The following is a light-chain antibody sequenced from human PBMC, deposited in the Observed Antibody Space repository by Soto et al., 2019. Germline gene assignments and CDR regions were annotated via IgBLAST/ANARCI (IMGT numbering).Light chain of an antibody. CDR2: GAS. CDR1: QSVANSH. CDR3: QQHDRSPL. Sequence: EIVLTQSPGTLSLSPGERATLSCRASQSVANSHLAWYQQKPGQAPRLVIYGASFRATGIPDRFSGSGSGTDFTLTISRLQPEDFAVYYCQQHDRSPLFGGGTKVEF. J-gene: IGKJ4*01. V-gene: IGKV3-20*01.